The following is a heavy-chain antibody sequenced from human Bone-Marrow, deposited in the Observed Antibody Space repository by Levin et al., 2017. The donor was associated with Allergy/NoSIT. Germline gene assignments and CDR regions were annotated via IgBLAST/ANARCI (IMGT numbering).Heavy chain of an antibody. CDR1: GFTFTSSA. CDR3: AVPPGWFGEAYFDY. J-gene: IGHJ4*02. D-gene: IGHD3-10*01. CDR2: IVVGSGNT. V-gene: IGHV1-58*01. Sequence: PGASVKVSCKASGFTFTSSAVQWVRQARGQRLEWIGWIVVGSGNTNYAQKFQERVTITRDMSTSTAYMELSSLRSEDTAVYYCAVPPGWFGEAYFDYWGQGTLVTVSS.